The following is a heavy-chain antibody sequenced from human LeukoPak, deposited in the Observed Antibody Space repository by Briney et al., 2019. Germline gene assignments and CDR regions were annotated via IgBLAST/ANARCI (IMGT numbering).Heavy chain of an antibody. J-gene: IGHJ4*02. CDR2: MNQDGSEK. Sequence: GGSLRLSCAASGFTFTTYWMSWIRQAPGKGLEWVANMNQDGSEKYYVDSVKGRFTISRDNAKNSLYLQMNSLRAEDTALYYCAKDDCSGGSCYQGVFDYWGQGTLVTVSS. V-gene: IGHV3-7*03. CDR1: GFTFTTYW. D-gene: IGHD2-15*01. CDR3: AKDDCSGGSCYQGVFDY.